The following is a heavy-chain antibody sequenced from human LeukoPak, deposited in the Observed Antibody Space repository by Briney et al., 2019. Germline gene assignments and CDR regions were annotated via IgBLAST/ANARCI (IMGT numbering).Heavy chain of an antibody. CDR2: IYSGGFT. CDR1: GFNITSNY. V-gene: IGHV3-66*01. J-gene: IGHJ4*02. Sequence: GGSLRLSCAASGFNITSNYMNWVRQAPGKGLEWVAIIYSGGFTYYRDSVKGRFTIYRDNSKNTLYLQMNSLRAEDTAVYYCAKDSGSYYSYFDYWGQGTLVTVSS. D-gene: IGHD1-26*01. CDR3: AKDSGSYYSYFDY.